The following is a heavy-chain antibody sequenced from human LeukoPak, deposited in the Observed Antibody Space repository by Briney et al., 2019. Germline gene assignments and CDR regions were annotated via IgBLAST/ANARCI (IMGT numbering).Heavy chain of an antibody. CDR3: ARGYVWGSPTPFDY. CDR1: GYTFTGYY. J-gene: IGHJ4*02. D-gene: IGHD3-16*01. Sequence: ASVKVSCKASGYTFTGYYMYWVRQAPGQGLEWMGWINPNSGGTNYAQKFQGRVTMTRDTSISTAYMELSRLRSDDTAVYYCARGYVWGSPTPFDYWGQGTLVTVSS. V-gene: IGHV1-2*02. CDR2: INPNSGGT.